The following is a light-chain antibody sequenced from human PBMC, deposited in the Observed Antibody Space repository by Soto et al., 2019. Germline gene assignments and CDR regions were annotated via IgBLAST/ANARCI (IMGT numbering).Light chain of an antibody. V-gene: IGKV3-15*01. J-gene: IGKJ4*01. Sequence: EIVMTQSPATLSVSPGERATLSCRASQSVSSNLAWYQQKPGQAPRLLIYGASTRATGIPARFSGSGSGTEFTLTISSLQPDDFATYYCQQYNHYSGLTFGGGTKVDIK. CDR2: GAS. CDR1: QSVSSN. CDR3: QQYNHYSGLT.